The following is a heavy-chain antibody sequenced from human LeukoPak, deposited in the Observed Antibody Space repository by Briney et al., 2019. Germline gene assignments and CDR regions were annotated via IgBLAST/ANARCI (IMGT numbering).Heavy chain of an antibody. J-gene: IGHJ4*02. CDR1: GFTFSSNS. CDR2: ISSSSSYI. D-gene: IGHD6-13*01. V-gene: IGHV3-21*01. CDR3: ARDLGAAAGPVFDY. Sequence: PGGSLRLSCAASGFTFSSNSMNWVRQAPGKGLEWVSSISSSSSYIYYADSVKGRFTISRDNAKNSLYLQMNSLRAEDTAVYYCARDLGAAAGPVFDYWGQGTLVTVSS.